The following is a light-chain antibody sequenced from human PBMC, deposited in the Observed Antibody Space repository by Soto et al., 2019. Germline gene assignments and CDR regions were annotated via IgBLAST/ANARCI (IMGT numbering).Light chain of an antibody. CDR3: QQYNNWHQVT. CDR2: DVS. V-gene: IGKV1-5*01. CDR1: QSISNW. J-gene: IGKJ5*01. Sequence: DIQMTQSPSTLAASLGDRVTITCRASQSISNWLAWYQQKPGKAPTLLIYDVSRLESGVPSRFSGSGSGTEFTLTISSLQYEDFAVYYCQQYNNWHQVTFGQGTRLEIK.